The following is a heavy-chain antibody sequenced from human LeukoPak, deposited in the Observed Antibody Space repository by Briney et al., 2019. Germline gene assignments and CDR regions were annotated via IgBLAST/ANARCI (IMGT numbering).Heavy chain of an antibody. CDR1: GFTFDDYE. J-gene: IGHJ4*02. V-gene: IGHV3-20*04. Sequence: PGGSLRLSCAASGFTFDDYEMSWVRQAPGKGLEWVSGINWNGGSTGYADSVKGRFTIFRDNSKNTLHLQMNSLRAEDTAVYYCARPLVGDALDYWGQGTLVTVSS. D-gene: IGHD1-26*01. CDR3: ARPLVGDALDY. CDR2: INWNGGST.